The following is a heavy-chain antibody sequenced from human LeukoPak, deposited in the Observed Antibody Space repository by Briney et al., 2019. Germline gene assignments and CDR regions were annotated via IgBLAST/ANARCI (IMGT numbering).Heavy chain of an antibody. V-gene: IGHV1-2*02. CDR3: ARGAVPAPDAFDI. J-gene: IGHJ3*02. Sequence: ASVKVSCKASGYTFTGYYMHWVRQAPGQGLEWMGWINPNSGGTNYAQKFQGRVTMTRDTSISTAYMELSRLRSEDTAVYYCARGAVPAPDAFDIWGQGTMVTVSS. CDR2: INPNSGGT. CDR1: GYTFTGYY. D-gene: IGHD2-2*01.